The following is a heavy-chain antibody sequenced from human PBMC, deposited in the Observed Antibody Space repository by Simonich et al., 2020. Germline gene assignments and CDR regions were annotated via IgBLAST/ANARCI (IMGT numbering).Heavy chain of an antibody. CDR3: ARDRAARYYYYYYMDV. CDR1: GYTFTGYY. V-gene: IGHV1-2*02. Sequence: QVQLVQSGAEVKKPGASVKVSCTASGYTFTGYYMHWVRQAPGQGLEWMGWSNPNSGGTNYAQKFQGRVTTTRDTSISTAYMELSRLRSDDTAVYYCARDRAARYYYYYYMDVWGKGTTVTVSS. D-gene: IGHD6-6*01. J-gene: IGHJ6*03. CDR2: SNPNSGGT.